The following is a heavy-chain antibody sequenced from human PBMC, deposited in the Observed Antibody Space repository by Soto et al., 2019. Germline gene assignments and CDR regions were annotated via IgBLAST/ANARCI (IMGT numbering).Heavy chain of an antibody. V-gene: IGHV4-34*01. J-gene: IGHJ4*02. CDR1: GGSFSGYY. CDR2: INHSGST. CDR3: ARGHYYDSSGYYLDY. Sequence: QVQLQQWGAGLLKPSETLSLTCAVYGGSFSGYYWSWIRQTTGKGLEWIGEINHSGSTNYNPSLKIRVTISIDTSKNQFSLKLSSVTAADTAVYYCARGHYYDSSGYYLDYWGQGTLVTVSS. D-gene: IGHD3-22*01.